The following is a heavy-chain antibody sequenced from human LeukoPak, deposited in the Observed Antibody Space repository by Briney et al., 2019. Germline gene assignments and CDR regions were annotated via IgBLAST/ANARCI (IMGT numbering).Heavy chain of an antibody. CDR3: ARAGDYRAYGDLDY. CDR2: INHSGST. Sequence: SETLSLTCSVSGASISSGSNYWSWIRQPPGKGLEWIGEINHSGSTNYNPSLKSRVTISVDTSKNQFSLKLSSVTAADTAVYYCARAGDYRAYGDLDYWGQGTLVTVSS. V-gene: IGHV4-39*07. D-gene: IGHD4-17*01. CDR1: GASISSGSNY. J-gene: IGHJ4*02.